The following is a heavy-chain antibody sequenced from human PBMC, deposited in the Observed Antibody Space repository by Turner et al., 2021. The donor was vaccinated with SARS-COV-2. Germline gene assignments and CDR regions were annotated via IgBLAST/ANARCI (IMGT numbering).Heavy chain of an antibody. CDR2: IYSGGST. CDR1: GFTFHNFA. D-gene: IGHD2-15*01. J-gene: IGHJ6*02. V-gene: IGHV3-23*03. CDR3: ARDLAYYGMDV. Sequence: EMQLLESGGGLVQPGGSLRLSCAAPGFTFHNFAMTWVRQAPGKGLEWVSVIYSGGSTFYADSVKGRFTISRDNSKNTLYLQMNSLRAEDTAVYYCARDLAYYGMDVWGQGTTVTVSS.